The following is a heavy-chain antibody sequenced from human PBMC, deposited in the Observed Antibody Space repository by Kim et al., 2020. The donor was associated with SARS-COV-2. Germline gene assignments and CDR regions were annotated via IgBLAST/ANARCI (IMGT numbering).Heavy chain of an antibody. CDR3: ARDPRYRDGYNGGYFDY. J-gene: IGHJ4*02. CDR2: IYYSGST. Sequence: SETLSLTCTVSGGSISSSSYYWGWIRQPPGKGLEWIGSIYYSGSTYYNPSLKSRVTISVDTSKNQFSLKLSSVTAADTAVYYCARDPRYRDGYNGGYFDYWGQGTLVTVSS. CDR1: GGSISSSSYY. D-gene: IGHD3-16*01. V-gene: IGHV4-39*07.